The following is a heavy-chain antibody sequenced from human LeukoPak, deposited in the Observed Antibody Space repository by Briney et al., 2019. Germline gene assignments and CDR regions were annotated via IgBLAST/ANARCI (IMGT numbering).Heavy chain of an antibody. D-gene: IGHD2-2*01. CDR2: ISSSSSTI. V-gene: IGHV3-48*01. CDR3: ARDRFVVVPAAPEGDAFDI. Sequence: PGGSLRLSCAASGFTFSSYSMNWVRQAPGKGLEWVSYISSSSSTIYYADSVKGRFTISRDNAKNSLYLQMNSLRAEETAVYYCARDRFVVVPAAPEGDAFDIWGQGTMVTVSS. CDR1: GFTFSSYS. J-gene: IGHJ3*02.